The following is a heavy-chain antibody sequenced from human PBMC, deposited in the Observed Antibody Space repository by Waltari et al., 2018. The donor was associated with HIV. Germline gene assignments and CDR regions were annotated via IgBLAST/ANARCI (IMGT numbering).Heavy chain of an antibody. J-gene: IGHJ4*02. CDR2: IYYSEST. V-gene: IGHV4-39*01. CDR1: GGSISSSTYS. Sequence: ESGPGLVRPSETLSLTCTVSGGSISSSTYSWGWIRQPPGKGLEWIGTIYYSESTYYNPSRRSRVTISVDTSKNQFSLRLSSVTAADTAVYYCARHQSGYEDVWGSYRMRYFDYWGQGTLVTVSS. CDR3: ARHQSGYEDVWGSYRMRYFDY. D-gene: IGHD3-16*02.